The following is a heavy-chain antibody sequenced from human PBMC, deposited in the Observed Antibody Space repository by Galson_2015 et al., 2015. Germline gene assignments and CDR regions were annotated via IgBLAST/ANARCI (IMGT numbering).Heavy chain of an antibody. D-gene: IGHD2-15*01. J-gene: IGHJ4*02. CDR3: ARDSCSGGSCYPVDYFDY. CDR2: ISSSSSYI. Sequence: SLRLSCAASGFTFSSYSMNWVRQAPGKGLEWVSSISSSSSYIYYADSVKGRFTISRDNAKNSLYLQMNSLRAEDTAVYYCARDSCSGGSCYPVDYFDYWGQGTLVTVSS. CDR1: GFTFSSYS. V-gene: IGHV3-21*01.